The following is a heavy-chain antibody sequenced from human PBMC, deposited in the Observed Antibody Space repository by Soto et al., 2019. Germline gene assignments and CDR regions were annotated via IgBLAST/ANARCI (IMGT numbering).Heavy chain of an antibody. Sequence: GASVKVSCKASGGTFSSYAISWVRQAPGQGLEWMGGIIPIFGTANYAQKFQGRVTITADESTSTAYMELSSLRSEDTAVYYCARGFKDSRGMDVWGQGTTVTVSS. D-gene: IGHD2-15*01. CDR3: ARGFKDSRGMDV. V-gene: IGHV1-69*13. J-gene: IGHJ6*02. CDR2: IIPIFGTA. CDR1: GGTFSSYA.